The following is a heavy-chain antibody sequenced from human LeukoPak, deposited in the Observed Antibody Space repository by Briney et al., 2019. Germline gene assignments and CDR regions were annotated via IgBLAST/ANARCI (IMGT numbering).Heavy chain of an antibody. CDR3: AKDGGSMAVPDAFDI. V-gene: IGHV3-30*18. CDR1: GITFNTYA. D-gene: IGHD6-19*01. Sequence: GGSLRLSCAASGITFNTYAMTWVRQAPGKGLEWVAVISYDGSKKYYADSVKGRFTISRDDSKNTLYLQMNSLRAEDTAVYYCAKDGGSMAVPDAFDIWGQGTMVTVSS. CDR2: ISYDGSKK. J-gene: IGHJ3*02.